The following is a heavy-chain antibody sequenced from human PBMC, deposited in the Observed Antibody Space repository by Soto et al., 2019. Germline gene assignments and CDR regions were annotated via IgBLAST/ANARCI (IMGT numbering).Heavy chain of an antibody. D-gene: IGHD1-1*01. V-gene: IGHV3-23*01. CDR2: ISGSGINT. CDR1: GFTFNNYA. Sequence: EVQLLESGGGLVQPGGSLRLSCAASGFTFNNYAMSWVRQAPGKGLEWVSSISGSGINTYYADSVKGRFTISRDNSKNTLYLQMNSLRAEDTAVYYCAKYAHAETATTWVGDLDSWGQGTLGTVSS. CDR3: AKYAHAETATTWVGDLDS. J-gene: IGHJ4*02.